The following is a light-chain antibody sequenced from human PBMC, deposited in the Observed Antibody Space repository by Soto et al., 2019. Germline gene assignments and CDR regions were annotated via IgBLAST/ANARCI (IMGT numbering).Light chain of an antibody. CDR2: KES. Sequence: DFQMTQSPSTLSASVGDRVTITCRASQSISSWLAWYQQKPGKAPKLLIYKESSLESGVPSRFSGSGSGTEFTLTISSLQPDDFATYYCQQYNSYWTFGQGTKVEIK. J-gene: IGKJ1*01. CDR1: QSISSW. V-gene: IGKV1-5*03. CDR3: QQYNSYWT.